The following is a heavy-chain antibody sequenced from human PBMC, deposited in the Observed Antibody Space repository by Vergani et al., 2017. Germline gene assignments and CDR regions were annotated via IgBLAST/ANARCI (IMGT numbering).Heavy chain of an antibody. J-gene: IGHJ4*02. CDR2: IYYSGST. CDR1: GGSISSYY. D-gene: IGHD6-13*01. CDR3: ARLVAAFPDY. V-gene: IGHV4-59*01. Sequence: QVQLQESGPGLVKPSETLSLTCTVSGGSISSYYWSWIRQPPGKGLEWIGYIYYSGSTNYNPSLKSRVTISVDTSKNQFSLKLSSVTAADTAVYYCARLVAAFPDYWGQGTLVTVSS.